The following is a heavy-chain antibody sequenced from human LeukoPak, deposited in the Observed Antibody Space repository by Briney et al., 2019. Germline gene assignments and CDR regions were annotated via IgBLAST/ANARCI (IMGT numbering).Heavy chain of an antibody. Sequence: SETLSLTCIVSGGSISTRSYYWGWIRQPPGRGLEWIGTIYYTGSTNYNPSLKSRVTISVDTSKNQFSLELNSVTAADTAVYYCARRYLYDTYGYPNFDCWGQGTLVTVSS. CDR3: ARRYLYDTYGYPNFDC. J-gene: IGHJ4*02. CDR2: IYYTGST. CDR1: GGSISTRSYY. V-gene: IGHV4-39*01. D-gene: IGHD5-18*01.